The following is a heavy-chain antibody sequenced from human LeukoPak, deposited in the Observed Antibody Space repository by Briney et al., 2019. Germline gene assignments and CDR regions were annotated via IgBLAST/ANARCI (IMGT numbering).Heavy chain of an antibody. D-gene: IGHD3-16*02. CDR1: GFTFSSYA. CDR2: ISGSGGST. V-gene: IGHV3-23*01. J-gene: IGHJ4*02. Sequence: GGSLRLSCAASGFTFSSYAMNWVRQAPGKGLEWVSAISGSGGSTYYADSVKGRFTISRDNSKNTLYLRMNSLRAEDTAVYYCAKEEDYVWGSYRYTPLDYWGQGTLVTVSS. CDR3: AKEEDYVWGSYRYTPLDY.